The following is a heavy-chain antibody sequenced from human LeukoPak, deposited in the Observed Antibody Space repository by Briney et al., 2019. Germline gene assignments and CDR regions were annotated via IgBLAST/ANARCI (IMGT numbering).Heavy chain of an antibody. CDR3: AKGSMIVGTFDY. V-gene: IGHV3-23*01. J-gene: IGHJ4*02. CDR1: GFTFSSYA. Sequence: QSGGSLRLSCAASGFTFSSYAMSWVRQAPGKGLEWVSAISGSGGSTYYADSVKGRFTISRDNSKNTLYLQMNSLRAEDTAVYYCAKGSMIVGTFDYWGQGTLVTVSS. CDR2: ISGSGGST. D-gene: IGHD3-22*01.